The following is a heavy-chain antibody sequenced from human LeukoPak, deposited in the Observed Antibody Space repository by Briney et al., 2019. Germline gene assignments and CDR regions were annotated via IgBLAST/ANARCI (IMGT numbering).Heavy chain of an antibody. CDR3: ARVGYSGSPYIGFDY. D-gene: IGHD1-26*01. CDR1: GYTFTSYG. V-gene: IGHV1-18*01. Sequence: ASVKVSCKASGYTFTSYGISWVRQAPGQGLEWMGWISAYNGNTNYAQKLQGRVTMTTDTSTTTAYMELRSLRPDDTAVYYCARVGYSGSPYIGFDYWGQGTLVTVSS. CDR2: ISAYNGNT. J-gene: IGHJ4*02.